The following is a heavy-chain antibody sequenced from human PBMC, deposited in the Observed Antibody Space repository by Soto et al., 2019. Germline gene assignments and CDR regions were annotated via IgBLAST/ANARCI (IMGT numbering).Heavy chain of an antibody. CDR2: VFYDGTT. D-gene: IGHD1-7*01. Sequence: PSETLSLTCTVSGGAINTNNYYWGWVRQAPGKGLEWIGSVFYDGTTYYSPSLKSRVTISLATSKNQFFLTVNSVTAADSAVYYCARESGDNWDYEAYWGQGTPVTVSS. J-gene: IGHJ4*02. CDR3: ARESGDNWDYEAY. CDR1: GGAINTNNYY. V-gene: IGHV4-39*07.